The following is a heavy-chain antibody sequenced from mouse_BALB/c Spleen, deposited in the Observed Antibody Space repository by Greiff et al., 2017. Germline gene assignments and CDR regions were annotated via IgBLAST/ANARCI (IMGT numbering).Heavy chain of an antibody. CDR3: ARVGGWLLPWFAY. D-gene: IGHD2-3*01. J-gene: IGHJ3*01. CDR2: INPNNGGT. V-gene: IGHV1-18*01. Sequence: VQLQQSGPELVKPGASVKIPCKASGYTFTDYNMDWVKQSHGKSLEWIGEINPNNGGTIYNQKFKGKATLTVDKSSSTAYMELRSLTAEDTAVYYCARVGGWLLPWFAYWGQGTLVTVSA. CDR1: GYTFTDYN.